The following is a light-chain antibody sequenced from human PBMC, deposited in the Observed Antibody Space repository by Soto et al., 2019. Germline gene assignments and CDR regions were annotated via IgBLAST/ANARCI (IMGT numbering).Light chain of an antibody. CDR3: QQRSNWPLT. Sequence: EIVMTQSPATLSVSPGERATLSCRASQSVSSNLAWYQQKPGQAPRLLIYDAFNRATGIPARFSGSGSGTDFTLTISSLEPEDFAVYYCQQRSNWPLTFGGGSKVDI. V-gene: IGKV3-11*01. J-gene: IGKJ4*01. CDR2: DAF. CDR1: QSVSSN.